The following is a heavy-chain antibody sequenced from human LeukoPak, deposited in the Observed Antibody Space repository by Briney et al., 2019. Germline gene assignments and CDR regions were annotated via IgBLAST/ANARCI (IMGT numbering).Heavy chain of an antibody. J-gene: IGHJ4*02. Sequence: PSETLSLTCTVSGGSISSGSHYWSWIRQPAGKGLEWIGRISSSGSTNYNPSLKSRVTISVDTSKNQFSLKLNSVTAADTAVYFCARDRLENWGQGTLVTVSS. V-gene: IGHV4-61*02. CDR1: GGSISSGSHY. CDR3: ARDRLEN. CDR2: ISSSGST.